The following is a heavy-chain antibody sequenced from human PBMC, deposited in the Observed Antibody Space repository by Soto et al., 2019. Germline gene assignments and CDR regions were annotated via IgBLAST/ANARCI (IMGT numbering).Heavy chain of an antibody. Sequence: GGSLRLSWAAAGFSFSTYNMDWVRQAPGKGPEWIAYISTTSCTIYYAESLKGRFTISRDTDSNSVYMEMNSLRDEDTAVYYCARDRCYDGTCYYALDSWGQGTLVTVSS. CDR1: GFSFSTYN. D-gene: IGHD3-16*01. CDR2: ISTTSCTI. J-gene: IGHJ4*02. V-gene: IGHV3-48*02. CDR3: ARDRCYDGTCYYALDS.